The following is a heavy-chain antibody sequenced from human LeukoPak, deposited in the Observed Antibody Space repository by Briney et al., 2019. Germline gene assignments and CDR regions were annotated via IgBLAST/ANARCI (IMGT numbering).Heavy chain of an antibody. CDR3: ARCGFVGKVAFDV. CDR1: RFTFSRYP. Sequence: PGGSLRLYCAASRFTFSRYPMHWVRQAPGQGLMWVSRINSDGRTTSYAYSVKGRFTISRANAKNTLYLQMNSLSAEDTAVYYCARCGFVGKVAFDVWGQGSMVIVSS. J-gene: IGHJ3*01. V-gene: IGHV3-74*01. D-gene: IGHD3-3*01. CDR2: INSDGRTT.